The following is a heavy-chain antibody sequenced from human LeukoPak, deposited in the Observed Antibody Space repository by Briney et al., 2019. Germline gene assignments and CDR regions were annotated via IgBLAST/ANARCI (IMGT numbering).Heavy chain of an antibody. J-gene: IGHJ6*02. D-gene: IGHD7-27*01. CDR3: ARDHWGIVENGYDYFYYDMDV. V-gene: IGHV1-69*04. CDR1: GGTFSSYA. Sequence: GSSVKVSCKASGGTFSSYAISWVRQAPGQGLEWMGRIIPILGIANYAQKFQGRVTITADKSTSTAYMELSSLRSEDTAVYYCARDHWGIVENGYDYFYYDMDVWGQGTTVTVS. CDR2: IIPILGIA.